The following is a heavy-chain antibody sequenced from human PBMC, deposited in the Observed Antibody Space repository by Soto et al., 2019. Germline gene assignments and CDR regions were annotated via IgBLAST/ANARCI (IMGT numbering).Heavy chain of an antibody. CDR2: IYYSGST. V-gene: IGHV4-59*01. CDR1: GGSISSYY. J-gene: IGHJ3*02. Sequence: SETLSLTCTVSGGSISSYYLSWIRQPPGKGLEWIGYIYYSGSTNYNPSLKSGVTISVDTSKNQFSLKLSSVTAADTAVYYCARDLGSSWYPDAFDIWGQGTMVTVSS. D-gene: IGHD6-13*01. CDR3: ARDLGSSWYPDAFDI.